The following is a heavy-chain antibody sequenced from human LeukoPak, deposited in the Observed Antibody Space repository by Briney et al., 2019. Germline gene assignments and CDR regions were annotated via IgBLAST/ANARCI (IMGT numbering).Heavy chain of an antibody. Sequence: GGSLRLSCAASGFTFSSCAMHWVRRAPGKGLEYVSAISSTGTSTYYANSVKGRFTISRDNSKNTLYLQMGSLRGEDMAVYYCARVGKTSSAYWGQGTLVTVSS. CDR3: ARVGKTSSAY. CDR2: ISSTGTST. J-gene: IGHJ4*02. V-gene: IGHV3-64*01. CDR1: GFTFSSCA.